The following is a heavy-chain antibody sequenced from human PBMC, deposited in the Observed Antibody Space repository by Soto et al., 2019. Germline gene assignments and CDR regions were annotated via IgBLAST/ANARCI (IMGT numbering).Heavy chain of an antibody. Sequence: QVRLVQSGGEVRNPGASVKVSCKASGFTFSYYGVSWVRQAPGQGLEWMGFTNAHTGRSGTSKKFHGRVTLSTDTSANTAYMELRSLRSDDKAVYFCARDPAGLYLFDYWGQGTLLTVSS. J-gene: IGHJ4*02. CDR1: GFTFSYYG. D-gene: IGHD2-2*01. V-gene: IGHV1-18*04. CDR2: TNAHTGRS. CDR3: ARDPAGLYLFDY.